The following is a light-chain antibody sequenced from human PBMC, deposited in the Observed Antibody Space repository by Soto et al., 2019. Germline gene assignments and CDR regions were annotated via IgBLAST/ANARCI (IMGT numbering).Light chain of an antibody. CDR2: EGS. Sequence: QSLLTQPASVSGSPGQSITISCTGTSSDVGSYNLVSWYQQHPGKAPKLMIYEGSKRPSGVSNRFSGSKSGNTASLTISGLQAEDEADYYCCSYAGLQVVFGGGTKLTVL. V-gene: IGLV2-23*01. CDR3: CSYAGLQVV. J-gene: IGLJ2*01. CDR1: SSDVGSYNL.